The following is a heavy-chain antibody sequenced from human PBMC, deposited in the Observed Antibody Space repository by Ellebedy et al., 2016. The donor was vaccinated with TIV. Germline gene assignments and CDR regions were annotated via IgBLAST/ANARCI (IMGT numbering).Heavy chain of an antibody. Sequence: SETPSLTCTVSGGSTSTRTYYWGWIRQPPGKGLEWIGAIYHSGSANYNSSLKSRVTTSIDTSNNQFSLKLSSVTAADTAVYYCARGYYDWGNSYHFDHWGQGTLVTVSS. D-gene: IGHD3-10*01. V-gene: IGHV4-39*07. CDR3: ARGYYDWGNSYHFDH. CDR2: IYHSGSA. CDR1: GGSTSTRTYY. J-gene: IGHJ4*02.